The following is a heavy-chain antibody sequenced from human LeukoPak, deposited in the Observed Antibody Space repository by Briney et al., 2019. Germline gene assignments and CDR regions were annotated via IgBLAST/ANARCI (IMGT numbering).Heavy chain of an antibody. CDR3: ARSVLTGYLDY. CDR2: IYYSGTT. V-gene: IGHV4-59*08. Sequence: SETLSLTCTVSGGSMSSYYWSWIRQPPGKGLEWIGYIYYSGTTNYNPSLKSRVTMSVDSSMNQFSLKMSSVTAADTAVYYCARSVLTGYLDYWGQGTLVTVSS. D-gene: IGHD3-9*01. CDR1: GGSMSSYY. J-gene: IGHJ4*02.